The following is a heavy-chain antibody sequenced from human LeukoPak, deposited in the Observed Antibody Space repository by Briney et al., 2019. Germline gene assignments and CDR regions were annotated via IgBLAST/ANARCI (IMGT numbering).Heavy chain of an antibody. Sequence: GASVKVSSKASGGTSSSYAISWVRQAPGQGLEWMGGIIPLFGTANYAQKFQGRVTITTDESTSTAYMELSSLRSEDAALYYCARGQFYYDSSGYVFDYWGQGTLVTVSS. CDR2: IIPLFGTA. CDR1: GGTSSSYA. D-gene: IGHD3-22*01. J-gene: IGHJ4*02. CDR3: ARGQFYYDSSGYVFDY. V-gene: IGHV1-69*05.